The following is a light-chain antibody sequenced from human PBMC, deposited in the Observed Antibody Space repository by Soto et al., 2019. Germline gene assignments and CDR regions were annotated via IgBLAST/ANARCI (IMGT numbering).Light chain of an antibody. CDR1: QSVSNSY. V-gene: IGKV3D-20*02. Sequence: EIVLTQSPCTLSLSPGERATLSCRASQSVSNSYLAWYQQKPGQAPRLLIYDASSRATGIPARFSGSGSGTDFTLTISSLEPEDFAVYYCQQRSNWPRTFGQGTKVDIK. J-gene: IGKJ1*01. CDR3: QQRSNWPRT. CDR2: DAS.